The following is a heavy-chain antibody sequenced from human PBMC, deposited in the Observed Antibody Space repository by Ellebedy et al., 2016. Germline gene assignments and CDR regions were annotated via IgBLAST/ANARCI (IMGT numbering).Heavy chain of an antibody. D-gene: IGHD2-15*01. Sequence: GGSLRLSCAASGFTFSSYGMHWVRQAPGKGLEWVALIWYDGSNKFYADSVKGRFTISRDNSKNILSLEMNSLRPEDTAVYYCAILPDYWGQGTLATVSS. CDR2: IWYDGSNK. J-gene: IGHJ4*02. V-gene: IGHV3-30*02. CDR3: AILPDY. CDR1: GFTFSSYG.